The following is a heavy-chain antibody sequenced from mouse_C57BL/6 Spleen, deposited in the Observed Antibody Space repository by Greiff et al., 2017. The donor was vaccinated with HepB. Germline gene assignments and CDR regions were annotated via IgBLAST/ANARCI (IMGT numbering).Heavy chain of an antibody. CDR3: ARHMITTHGFDY. J-gene: IGHJ2*01. D-gene: IGHD2-4*01. V-gene: IGHV5-12*01. Sequence: EVQLVESGGGLVQPGGSLKLSCAASGFTFSDYYMYWVRQTPEKRLEWVAYISNGGGSTYYPDTVKGRFTISRDNAKNTLYLQMSRLKSEDTAMYYCARHMITTHGFDYWGQGTTLTVSS. CDR2: ISNGGGST. CDR1: GFTFSDYY.